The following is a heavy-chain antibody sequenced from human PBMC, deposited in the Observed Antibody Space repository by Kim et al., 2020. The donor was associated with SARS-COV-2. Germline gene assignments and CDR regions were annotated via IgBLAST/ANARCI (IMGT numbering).Heavy chain of an antibody. Sequence: FQGRVTMTRDTSISTAYMELSRLRSDDTAVYYCARDGGLIAVAGRGWFDPWGQGTLVTVSS. CDR3: ARDGGLIAVAGRGWFDP. D-gene: IGHD6-19*01. V-gene: IGHV1-2*02. J-gene: IGHJ5*02.